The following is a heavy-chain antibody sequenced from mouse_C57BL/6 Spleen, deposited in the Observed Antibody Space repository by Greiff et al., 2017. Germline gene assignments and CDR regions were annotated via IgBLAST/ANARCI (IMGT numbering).Heavy chain of an antibody. J-gene: IGHJ3*01. CDR3: ATFYYDYDAGFAY. D-gene: IGHD2-4*01. V-gene: IGHV1-52*01. CDR2: IDPSDSET. Sequence: QVQLQQSGAELVRPGSSVKLSCKASGYTFTSYWMHWVKQRPIQGLEWIGNIDPSDSETHYNQKFKDKATLTVDKSSSTAYMQLSSLTSEDSAVYDCATFYYDYDAGFAYWGQGTLVTVSA. CDR1: GYTFTSYW.